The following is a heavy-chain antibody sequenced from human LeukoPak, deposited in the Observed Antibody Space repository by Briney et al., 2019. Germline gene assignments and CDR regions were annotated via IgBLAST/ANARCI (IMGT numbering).Heavy chain of an antibody. J-gene: IGHJ4*02. CDR2: ISYDGSNK. D-gene: IGHD2-21*02. Sequence: GRSLRLSCAASGFTFSSYGMHWVRLAPGKGLEWVAVISYDGSNKYYADSVKGRFTISRDNSKNTLYLQMNSLRAEDTAVYYCARLLVVTAPFDYWGQGTLVTVSS. V-gene: IGHV3-30*03. CDR3: ARLLVVTAPFDY. CDR1: GFTFSSYG.